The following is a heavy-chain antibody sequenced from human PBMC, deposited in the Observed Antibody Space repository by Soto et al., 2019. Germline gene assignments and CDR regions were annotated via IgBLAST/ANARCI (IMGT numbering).Heavy chain of an antibody. V-gene: IGHV2-5*02. CDR1: GFSLSTSGVG. CDR2: IYWDDDK. Sequence: KESGPTLVKPTQTLTLTCTFSGFSLSTSGVGVGWIRQPPGKALEWLALIYWDDDKRYSPSLKSRLTITKDTSKNQVVLTMTNMDPVDTATYYCARTKGYYDFWSGAWKKVNWFDPWGQGTLVTVSS. J-gene: IGHJ5*02. D-gene: IGHD3-3*01. CDR3: ARTKGYYDFWSGAWKKVNWFDP.